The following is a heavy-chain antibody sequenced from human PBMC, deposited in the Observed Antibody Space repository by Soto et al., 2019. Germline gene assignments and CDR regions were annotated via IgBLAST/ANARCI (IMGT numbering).Heavy chain of an antibody. J-gene: IGHJ6*02. V-gene: IGHV4-34*01. CDR3: ARGPLFVYYYYGMDV. Sequence: QVQLQQWGAGLLKPSETLSLTCAVYGGSFSGYDWSWIRQPPGTGLEWIGEINHSGSTNYNPSLKSRVTISVDTSKNQLALKLSSVTAADTAVYYCARGPLFVYYYYGMDVWGQGTTVTVSS. CDR2: INHSGST. CDR1: GGSFSGYD.